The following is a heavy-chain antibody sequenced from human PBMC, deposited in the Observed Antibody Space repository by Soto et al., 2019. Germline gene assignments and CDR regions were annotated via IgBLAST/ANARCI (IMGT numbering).Heavy chain of an antibody. CDR2: ISSSSSTT. D-gene: IGHD3-9*01. V-gene: IGHV3-48*01. CDR1: GFTFSSYS. J-gene: IGHJ5*02. Sequence: SLRLSCAASGFTFSSYSMNWVRQAPGKGLEWVSCISSSSSTTYYADSVKGRFTISRDNSKNTLYLQMNSLRAEDTAVYYCAKEHYDILTGSNWFDPWGQGTLVTVSS. CDR3: AKEHYDILTGSNWFDP.